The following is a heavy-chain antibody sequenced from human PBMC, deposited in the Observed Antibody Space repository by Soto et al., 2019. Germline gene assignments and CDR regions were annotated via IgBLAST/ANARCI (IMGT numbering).Heavy chain of an antibody. CDR1: GYTFTSYG. CDR2: ISGYNDET. Sequence: QVQLVQSGGEVKKPGASVKVSCKASGYTFTSYGISWVRQAPGQGLEWMGWISGYNDETNYAQRLQGRVTMTTDTSTSTAYMELRSLRKDDTAVYYCATNSSSKGYFDYWGKGTLVTVSP. D-gene: IGHD6-6*01. CDR3: ATNSSSKGYFDY. V-gene: IGHV1-18*04. J-gene: IGHJ4*02.